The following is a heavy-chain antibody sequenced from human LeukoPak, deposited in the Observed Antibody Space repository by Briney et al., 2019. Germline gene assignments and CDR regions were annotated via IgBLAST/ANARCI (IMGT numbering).Heavy chain of an antibody. CDR3: AKDRRVYSGSYRYFDY. Sequence: PGGSLRLSCAASGFTFSSYAMSWVRQAPGKGLEWVSVISGGSTTIFYADSVKGRFTISRDNSKNTLYLQMNSLRAEDTAVYYCAKDRRVYSGSYRYFDYWGQGTLVTVSS. V-gene: IGHV3-23*01. J-gene: IGHJ4*02. CDR2: ISGGSTTI. D-gene: IGHD1-26*01. CDR1: GFTFSSYA.